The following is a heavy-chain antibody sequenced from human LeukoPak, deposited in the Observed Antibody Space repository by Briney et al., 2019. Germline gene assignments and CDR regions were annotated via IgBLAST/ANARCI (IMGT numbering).Heavy chain of an antibody. CDR3: AKGAVESLDYYFYMEV. Sequence: GGSLRLSCAASGFPFSNFAMNWVRQAPGKGLQWVSSISGSGGSTYNADSVKGRFTISRDNSKNTLYLEMSTLIAEDTAVYYCAKGAVESLDYYFYMEVWGKGTTVTVSS. CDR2: ISGSGGST. CDR1: GFPFSNFA. D-gene: IGHD2-15*01. J-gene: IGHJ6*03. V-gene: IGHV3-23*01.